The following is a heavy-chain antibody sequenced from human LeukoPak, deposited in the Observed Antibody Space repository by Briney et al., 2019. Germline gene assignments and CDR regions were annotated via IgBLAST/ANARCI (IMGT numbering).Heavy chain of an antibody. D-gene: IGHD6-13*01. CDR3: ARGRYVTTRGGAAAGFLDY. V-gene: IGHV4-34*01. CDR1: GGSFSGHY. CDR2: IIHGGST. J-gene: IGHJ4*02. Sequence: SETLSPTCAVSGGSFSGHYWNWIRQPPGKGLEWIGEIIHGGSTYYNPSLKSRVTISVDTSQNQFSLRLSSVTAADTAVYYCARGRYVTTRGGAAAGFLDYWGQGTLVTVST.